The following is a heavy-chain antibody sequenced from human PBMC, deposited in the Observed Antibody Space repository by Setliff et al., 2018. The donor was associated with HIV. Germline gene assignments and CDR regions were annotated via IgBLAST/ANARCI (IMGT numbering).Heavy chain of an antibody. CDR3: VSTPGVFYFDF. Sequence: GSLRLSCAASGFTFGSYWMSWVRQAPGQGLEYVAHIKGDGSKTRYVDSVRGRFTISRDNAKKSLYLQMNSLRAEDTAVYYCVSTPGVFYFDFWGQGTPVTVSS. D-gene: IGHD2-15*01. CDR2: IKGDGSKT. V-gene: IGHV3-7*03. CDR1: GFTFGSYW. J-gene: IGHJ4*02.